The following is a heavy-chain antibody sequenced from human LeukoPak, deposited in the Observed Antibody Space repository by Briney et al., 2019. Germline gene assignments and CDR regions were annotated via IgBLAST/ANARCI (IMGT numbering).Heavy chain of an antibody. Sequence: GGSLRPSCAASGFTFSSYEMNWVRQAPGKGLEWVSYISSSGSTIYYADSVKGRFTISRDNAKNSLYLQMNSLRAKDTAVYYCARGAGAAAGTGDYWGQGTLVTVSS. CDR2: ISSSGSTI. D-gene: IGHD6-13*01. CDR3: ARGAGAAAGTGDY. J-gene: IGHJ4*02. CDR1: GFTFSSYE. V-gene: IGHV3-48*03.